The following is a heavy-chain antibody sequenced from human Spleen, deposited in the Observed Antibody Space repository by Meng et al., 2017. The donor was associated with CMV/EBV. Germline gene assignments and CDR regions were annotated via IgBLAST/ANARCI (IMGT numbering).Heavy chain of an antibody. CDR1: FTFSSYA. Sequence: FTFSSYAMHWVRQAPGKGLEWVAVISYDGSNKYYADSVKGRFTISRDNSKNTLYLQMNSLRAEDTAVYYCARPARDGDDSSGYWFDYWGQGTLVTVSS. CDR3: ARPARDGDDSSGYWFDY. CDR2: ISYDGSNK. D-gene: IGHD3-22*01. J-gene: IGHJ4*02. V-gene: IGHV3-30-3*01.